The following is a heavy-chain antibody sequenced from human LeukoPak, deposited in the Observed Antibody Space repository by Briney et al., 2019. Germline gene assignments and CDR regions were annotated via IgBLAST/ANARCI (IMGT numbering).Heavy chain of an antibody. V-gene: IGHV1-2*02. D-gene: IGHD2/OR15-2a*01. CDR1: GYTFTANY. J-gene: IGHJ3*02. CDR3: ARYRCKTTSGCEDTDAFDM. CDR2: INPNSSGT. Sequence: ASVKLSCTTSGYTFTANYMQWVRQAPGQGLEWMGWINPNSSGTRYAQKFQGRVTMTRDTSISTAYMELGRLRSDDTAVYYCARYRCKTTSGCEDTDAFDMWGQGTMVTVSS.